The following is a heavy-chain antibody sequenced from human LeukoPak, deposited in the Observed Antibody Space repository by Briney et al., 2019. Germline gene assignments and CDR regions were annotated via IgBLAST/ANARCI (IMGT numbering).Heavy chain of an antibody. J-gene: IGHJ3*02. CDR1: GYTFTGYY. V-gene: IGHV1-2*02. D-gene: IGHD6-13*01. Sequence: ASVKVSCKASGYTFTGYYMHWVRQAPGQGLEWMGWINPNSGGTTYAQKFQGRVTMTRDTSISTAYMELSRLRSDDTAVYYCAREGAAGTQHDAFDIWGQGTMVTVSS. CDR3: AREGAAGTQHDAFDI. CDR2: INPNSGGT.